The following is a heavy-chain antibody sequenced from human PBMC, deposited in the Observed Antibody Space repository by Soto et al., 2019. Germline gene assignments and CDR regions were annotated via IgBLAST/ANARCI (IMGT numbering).Heavy chain of an antibody. J-gene: IGHJ4*02. CDR2: IIPILGIA. Sequence: SVKVSCKASGGTFSSYTISWVRQAPGQGLEWMGRIIPILGIANYAQKFQGRVTITADKSTSTAYMELSSLRSEDTAVYYCARVIGGLYYFDYWGQGTLVTVSS. CDR1: GGTFSSYT. V-gene: IGHV1-69*02. D-gene: IGHD3-16*02. CDR3: ARVIGGLYYFDY.